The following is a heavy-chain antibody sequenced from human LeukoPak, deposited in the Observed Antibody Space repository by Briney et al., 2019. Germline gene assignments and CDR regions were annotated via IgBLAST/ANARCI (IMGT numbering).Heavy chain of an antibody. CDR1: GYTFTNFD. J-gene: IGHJ4*02. V-gene: IGHV1-8*01. Sequence: ASVKVSCKASGYTFTNFDINWVRQAPGQGLEWMGWMNPNSGNTGYAQKFQGRVAFSRDTSTSTAYMELTNLRIDETAHYYCARGRVIGGVGRRQIYFDSWGEGTLVTVYS. CDR2: MNPNSGNT. CDR3: ARGRVIGGVGRRQIYFDS. D-gene: IGHD3-16*01.